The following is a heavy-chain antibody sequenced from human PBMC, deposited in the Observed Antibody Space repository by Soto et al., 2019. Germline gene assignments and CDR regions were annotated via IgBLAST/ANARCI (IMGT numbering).Heavy chain of an antibody. CDR2: SYYSGST. Sequence: SETLSLTCTVSGGSISSYYWSWIRQPPGKGLEWIGYSYYSGSTNYNPSLKSRVTISVDTSKNQFSLKLSSVTAADTAVYYCARQKDPHYYGMDVWGQGSTVTVSS. J-gene: IGHJ6*02. CDR1: GGSISSYY. CDR3: ARQKDPHYYGMDV. V-gene: IGHV4-59*08.